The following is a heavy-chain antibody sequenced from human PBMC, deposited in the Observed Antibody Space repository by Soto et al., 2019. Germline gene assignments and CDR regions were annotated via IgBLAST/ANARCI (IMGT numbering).Heavy chain of an antibody. V-gene: IGHV1-3*01. J-gene: IGHJ4*02. Sequence: QVQLVQSGAEVKKPGASVKVSCKASGYTFTSYAMHWVRQAPGQRLEWVGWINAGNGNTKYSQKFQGRVTITRDTSASTAYMELSSLRSEDPAVYYCAKSATVPAAIAYWGQGTLVTVSS. D-gene: IGHD2-2*02. CDR2: INAGNGNT. CDR1: GYTFTSYA. CDR3: AKSATVPAAIAY.